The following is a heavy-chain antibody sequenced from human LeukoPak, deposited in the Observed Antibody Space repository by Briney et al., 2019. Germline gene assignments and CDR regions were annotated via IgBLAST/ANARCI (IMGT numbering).Heavy chain of an antibody. D-gene: IGHD2-2*01. J-gene: IGHJ5*02. V-gene: IGHV4-59*08. CDR2: MYNSGST. Sequence: SETLSLTCTVSGGSIISYYWSWIRQPPGKGLEWIGYMYNSGSTNYNPSLKSRVTISADTSKNQFSLKLSSVTAADTAVYYCASHFKYCSSTSCYPLGWFDPWGQGTLVTVSS. CDR3: ASHFKYCSSTSCYPLGWFDP. CDR1: GGSIISYY.